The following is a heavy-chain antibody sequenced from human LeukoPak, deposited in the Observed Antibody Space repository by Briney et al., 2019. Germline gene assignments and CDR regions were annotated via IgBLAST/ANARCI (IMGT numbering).Heavy chain of an antibody. D-gene: IGHD4/OR15-4a*01. CDR1: GGSISSYS. V-gene: IGHV4-4*09. Sequence: PETLSLTCTVSGGSISSYSWSWVRQPPGKGLEWIGYIYNSGSINYNPSLKRRATISVDTSKKQFSLKVRSVTAADTAVYYCARLGGARYFYYYYMDVWGKGTTVTVSS. J-gene: IGHJ6*03. CDR3: ARLGGARYFYYYYMDV. CDR2: IYNSGSI.